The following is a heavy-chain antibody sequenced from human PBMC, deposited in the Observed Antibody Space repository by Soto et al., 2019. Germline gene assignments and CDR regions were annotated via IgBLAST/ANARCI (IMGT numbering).Heavy chain of an antibody. D-gene: IGHD6-19*01. Sequence: ASVKVSCKASGYTFTSYAMHWVRQAPGQRLEWMGWINAGNGNTKYSQKLQGRVTMTTDTSTSTAYMELRSLRSDDTAVYYCARGGSGWTSDWYFDLWGRGTRV. CDR1: GYTFTSYA. CDR2: INAGNGNT. J-gene: IGHJ2*01. CDR3: ARGGSGWTSDWYFDL. V-gene: IGHV1-3*01.